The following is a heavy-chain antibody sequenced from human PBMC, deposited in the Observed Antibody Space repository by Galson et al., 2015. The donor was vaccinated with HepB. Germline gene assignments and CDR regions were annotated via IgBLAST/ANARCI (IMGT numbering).Heavy chain of an antibody. Sequence: TLSLTCTVSGGSISSGGYYWSWIRQHPGKGLEWIGYIYYSGSTYYNPSLKSRVTISVDTSKNQFSLKLSSVTAADTAVYYCARVIVGATRAFDYWGQGTLVTVSS. V-gene: IGHV4-31*03. D-gene: IGHD1-26*01. J-gene: IGHJ4*02. CDR3: ARVIVGATRAFDY. CDR2: IYYSGST. CDR1: GGSISSGGYY.